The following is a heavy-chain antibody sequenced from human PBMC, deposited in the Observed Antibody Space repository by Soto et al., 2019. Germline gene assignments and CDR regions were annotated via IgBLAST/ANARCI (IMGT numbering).Heavy chain of an antibody. V-gene: IGHV4-31*03. CDR2: IYYSGST. CDR3: ARSWGYCSGGSCSSYYFDY. Sequence: QVQLQESGPGLVKPSQTLSLTCTVSGCSISSGGYYWSWIRQHPGKGLEWIGYIYYSGSTYYNPSLKSRVTISVDTSKNQFSLKLSSVTAADTAVYYCARSWGYCSGGSCSSYYFDYWGQGTLVTVSS. D-gene: IGHD2-15*01. CDR1: GCSISSGGYY. J-gene: IGHJ4*02.